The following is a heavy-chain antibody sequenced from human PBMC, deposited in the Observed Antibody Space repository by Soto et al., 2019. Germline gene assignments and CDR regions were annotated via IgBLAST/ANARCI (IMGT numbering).Heavy chain of an antibody. J-gene: IGHJ1*01. Sequence: GGSLRLSCTGSGFPFANFLMSWFRQAPGKGLEWVGFIRSQPYSGTTQYTASVRGRFTISRDDSKEIAYLQMNSLKSEDSGVYYCIGSFPFWGQGTLVTVSS. CDR3: IGSFPF. CDR2: IRSQPYSGTT. D-gene: IGHD3-10*01. CDR1: GFPFANFL. V-gene: IGHV3-49*01.